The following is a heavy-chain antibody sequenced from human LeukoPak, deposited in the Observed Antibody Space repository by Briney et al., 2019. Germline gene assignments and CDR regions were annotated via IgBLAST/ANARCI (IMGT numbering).Heavy chain of an antibody. CDR1: GLTFSSYW. Sequence: GGSLRLSCAGSGLTFSSYWMHWVRQAPGKGLVWVSRIKGDGSSTSYADSVKGRFTISRDNTKNTLYLQMNSLRDEDTAVYYCAGWGDSGYDHSWGQGTLVTVSS. J-gene: IGHJ4*02. CDR3: AGWGDSGYDHS. D-gene: IGHD5-12*01. V-gene: IGHV3-74*01. CDR2: IKGDGSST.